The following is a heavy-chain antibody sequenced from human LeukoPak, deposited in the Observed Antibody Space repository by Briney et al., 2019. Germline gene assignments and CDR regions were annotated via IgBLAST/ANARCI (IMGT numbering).Heavy chain of an antibody. J-gene: IGHJ5*02. Sequence: GGSLRLSCAASGFTFNKYTMNWVRQAPGKGLEWVSSISTSSSYIYYADSVKGRFTISRDNAKNSLYLQMNSLRAEDTAVYYCATTAMAGTVYNWFDPWGQGTLVTVSS. CDR2: ISTSSSYI. D-gene: IGHD6-19*01. CDR3: ATTAMAGTVYNWFDP. V-gene: IGHV3-21*01. CDR1: GFTFNKYT.